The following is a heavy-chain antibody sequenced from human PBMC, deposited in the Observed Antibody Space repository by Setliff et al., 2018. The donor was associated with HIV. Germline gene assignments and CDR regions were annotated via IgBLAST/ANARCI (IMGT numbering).Heavy chain of an antibody. D-gene: IGHD6-19*01. V-gene: IGHV4-34*01. CDR2: INHSGST. CDR3: ARVPGYSSGTGYMDV. CDR1: GGSFSSYY. Sequence: SETLSLTCAVYGGSFSSYYWSWIRQPPGKGLEWIGEINHSGSTNYNPSLKSRVTISVDTSKNQFSLKLRSVTAADRAVYYWARVPGYSSGTGYMDVWGKGTTVTVSS. J-gene: IGHJ6*03.